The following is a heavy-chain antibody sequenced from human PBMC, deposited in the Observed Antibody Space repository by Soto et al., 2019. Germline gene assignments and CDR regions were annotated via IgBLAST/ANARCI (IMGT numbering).Heavy chain of an antibody. J-gene: IGHJ4*02. D-gene: IGHD1-20*01. CDR3: AGGTPIISGTTGGY. V-gene: IGHV3-30*04. CDR1: GITLSSYA. Sequence: QVQLVESGGGVVQPGTSLRLSCEGSGITLSSYAMHWVRQAPGKGQEWVAVISSDGKNKYYADSVKGRFSISRDSSKNAMYLQVNSLRTEDTAVYYCAGGTPIISGTTGGYWGQGTLVTVSS. CDR2: ISSDGKNK.